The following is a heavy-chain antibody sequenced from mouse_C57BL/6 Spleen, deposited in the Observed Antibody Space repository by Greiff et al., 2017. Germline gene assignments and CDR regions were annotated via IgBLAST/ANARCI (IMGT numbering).Heavy chain of an antibody. V-gene: IGHV1-69*01. Sequence: QVQLQQPGAELVMPGASVKLSCKASGYTFTSYWMHWVKQRPGQGLEWIGEIDPSDSYTNYNQKFKGKSTLTVDKSSSTAYMQLSSLTSEYSAVFYCARADGSRAPNGGQRTTLSVS. CDR3: ARADGSRAPN. D-gene: IGHD1-1*01. J-gene: IGHJ2*01. CDR2: IDPSDSYT. CDR1: GYTFTSYW.